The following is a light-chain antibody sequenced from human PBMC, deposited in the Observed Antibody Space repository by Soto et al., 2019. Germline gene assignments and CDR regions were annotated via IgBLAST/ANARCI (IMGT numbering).Light chain of an antibody. CDR2: DVS. CDR1: SSDVGDYNY. J-gene: IGLJ1*01. Sequence: QSALTQPASVSGSPGQSITISCTGTSSDVGDYNYVSWYQQHPGKAPKLMIFDVSNRPPGVSNRFSGSKSGNTASLTISGLQAEDEAEYYCSSYTSSSTYVFGTGTRSPS. V-gene: IGLV2-14*01. CDR3: SSYTSSSTYV.